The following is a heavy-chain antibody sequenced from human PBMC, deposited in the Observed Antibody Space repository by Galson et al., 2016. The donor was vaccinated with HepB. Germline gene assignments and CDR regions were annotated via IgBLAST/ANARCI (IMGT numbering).Heavy chain of an antibody. J-gene: IGHJ4*02. D-gene: IGHD2-21*02. V-gene: IGHV4-30-4*08. CDR1: GGSIKTNEFY. CDR2: IYYSGTT. Sequence: TLSLTCTVSGGSIKTNEFYWSWIRQPPGKGLEWLGYIYYSGTTLYNPSLKSRMNISMDSTHNRFSLTLTSVTAADTAVYYCARDIQDFTAVWGRGLLVVVSS. CDR3: ARDIQDFTAV.